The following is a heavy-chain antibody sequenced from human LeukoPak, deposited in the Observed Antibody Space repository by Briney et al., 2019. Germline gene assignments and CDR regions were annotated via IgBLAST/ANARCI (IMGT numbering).Heavy chain of an antibody. CDR2: IYYSGST. CDR3: ARDLHSSGCPFDY. CDR1: GGSISSSSYY. D-gene: IGHD6-19*01. V-gene: IGHV4-39*07. J-gene: IGHJ4*02. Sequence: SETLSLTCTVSGGSISSSSYYWGWIRQPPGKGLDWIGSIYYSGSTYYNPSLKSRVTISVDTSKNQFSLRLSSVTAADTAVYYCARDLHSSGCPFDYWGQGTLVTVSS.